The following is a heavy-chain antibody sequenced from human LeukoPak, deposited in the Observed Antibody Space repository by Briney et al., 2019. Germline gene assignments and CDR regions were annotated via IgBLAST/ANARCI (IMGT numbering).Heavy chain of an antibody. D-gene: IGHD4-17*01. CDR3: ARDRGSRRYDNGYSEY. CDR1: GFTFSSYT. CDR2: IRSSGSYI. J-gene: IGHJ4*02. Sequence: PGGSLRLSCAASGFTFSSYTINWVRQAPGKGLEWVSSIRSSGSYIYYADSVKGRFTVSRDNAKNSLYLQMNSLRADDTAMYYCARDRGSRRYDNGYSEYWGQGTLVTVSS. V-gene: IGHV3-21*01.